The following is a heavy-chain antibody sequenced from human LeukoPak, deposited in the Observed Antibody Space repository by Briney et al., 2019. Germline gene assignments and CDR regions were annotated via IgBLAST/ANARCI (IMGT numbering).Heavy chain of an antibody. CDR2: ISWNSGSI. D-gene: IGHD2-8*01. CDR1: GFTFDDYA. J-gene: IGHJ6*02. Sequence: GGSLRLSCAASGFTFDDYAMHWVRQAPGKGLEWVSGISWNSGSIGYADSVKGRFTISRDNAKNSLYLQMNSLRAEDTAVYYCARDIASPIVPLSMDVWGQGTTVTVSS. CDR3: ARDIASPIVPLSMDV. V-gene: IGHV3-9*01.